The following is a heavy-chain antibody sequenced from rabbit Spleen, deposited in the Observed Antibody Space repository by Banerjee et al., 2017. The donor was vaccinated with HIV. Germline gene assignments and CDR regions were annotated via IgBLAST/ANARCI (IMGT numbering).Heavy chain of an antibody. J-gene: IGHJ4*01. CDR1: GVSFSSNYY. Sequence: QSLEESGGDLVKPGASLTLTCSASGVSFSSNYYMCWVRQAPGKGLEWIACIDTGYSGFTYFATWAKGRFTCSKTSSTTVTLQMTSLTAADTATYFCARDLPGVIGWNFNLWGQGTLVTVS. CDR3: ARDLPGVIGWNFNL. V-gene: IGHV1S40*01. CDR2: IDTGYSGFT. D-gene: IGHD1-1*01.